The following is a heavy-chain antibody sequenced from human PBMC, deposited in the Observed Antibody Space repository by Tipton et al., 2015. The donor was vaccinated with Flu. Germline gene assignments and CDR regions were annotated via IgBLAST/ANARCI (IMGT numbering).Heavy chain of an antibody. Sequence: LSLTCAASGFTFTNYWMTRVRQAPGKGLEWVANIGQDGSVKYYVDSVRGRFTISRDNARNSLYLQMDSLGAEDTAVYYCARPGMAVARSWYFDLWGRGTLVTVSS. V-gene: IGHV3-7*01. CDR1: GFTFTNYW. J-gene: IGHJ2*01. D-gene: IGHD6-19*01. CDR3: ARPGMAVARSWYFDL. CDR2: IGQDGSVK.